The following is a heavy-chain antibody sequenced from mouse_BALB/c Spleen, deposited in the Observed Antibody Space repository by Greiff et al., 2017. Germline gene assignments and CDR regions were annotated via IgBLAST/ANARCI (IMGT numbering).Heavy chain of an antibody. CDR2: IDPETGGT. Sequence: VKLQESGAELVRPGASVTLSCKASGYTFTDYEMHWVKQTPVHGLEWIGAIDPETGGTAYNQKFKGKATLTADKSSSTAYMELRSLTSEDSAVYYCTRDYYGDYWYFDVWGAGTTVTVSS. CDR3: TRDYYGDYWYFDV. CDR1: GYTFTDYE. D-gene: IGHD1-1*01. J-gene: IGHJ1*01. V-gene: IGHV1-15*01.